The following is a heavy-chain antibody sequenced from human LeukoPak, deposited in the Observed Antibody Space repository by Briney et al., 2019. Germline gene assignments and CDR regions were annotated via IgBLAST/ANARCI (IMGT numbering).Heavy chain of an antibody. CDR3: AKSRGDY. J-gene: IGHJ4*02. V-gene: IGHV3-30*18. CDR1: GFTFSSYG. Sequence: RSLRLSFAASGFTFSSYGMHRVRQAPGKGLEWVAVISYDGSNKYYADSVKGRFTISRDNSKNTLYLQMNSLRAEDTAVYYCAKSRGDYWGQGTLVTVSS. CDR2: ISYDGSNK.